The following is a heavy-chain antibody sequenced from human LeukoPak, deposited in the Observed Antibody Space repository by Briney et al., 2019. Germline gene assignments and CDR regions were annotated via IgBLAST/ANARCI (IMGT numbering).Heavy chain of an antibody. CDR1: GFTFSDYY. V-gene: IGHV3-11*01. CDR3: VKRPDRNIAGPNYMDV. CDR2: ISSSGSTI. J-gene: IGHJ6*03. D-gene: IGHD6-13*01. Sequence: GGSLRLSCAASGFTFSDYYMSWIRQAPGKGLEWVSYISSSGSTIYYADSVKGRFTISRDNAKNSLYLQMNSLRAEDTAKYYCVKRPDRNIAGPNYMDVWGEGTTVTISS.